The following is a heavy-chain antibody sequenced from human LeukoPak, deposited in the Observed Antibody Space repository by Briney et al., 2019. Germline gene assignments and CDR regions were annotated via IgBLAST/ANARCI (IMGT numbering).Heavy chain of an antibody. D-gene: IGHD3-3*01. V-gene: IGHV4-34*01. Sequence: SETLSLTCAVYGGSFSGYYWSWIRQPPGKGLEWIGEINHSGSTNYSPSLKSRVTISVDTSKNQFSLKLSSVTAADTAVYYCARQYTIFGVALGWFDPWGQGTLVTVSS. J-gene: IGHJ5*02. CDR2: INHSGST. CDR3: ARQYTIFGVALGWFDP. CDR1: GGSFSGYY.